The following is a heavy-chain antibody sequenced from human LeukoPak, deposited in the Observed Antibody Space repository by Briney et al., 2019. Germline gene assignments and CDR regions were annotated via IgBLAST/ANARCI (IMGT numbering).Heavy chain of an antibody. J-gene: IGHJ4*02. Sequence: SETLSLTCTVSGGSISSYYWSWIRQPAGKGLEWIGRIYTSGSTNYNPSLKSRVTMSVDTSKNQFSLKLSSVTAADTAVYYCARGYCSGGSCYPDYFDYWGQGTLVTVSS. V-gene: IGHV4-4*07. CDR3: ARGYCSGGSCYPDYFDY. D-gene: IGHD2-15*01. CDR1: GGSISSYY. CDR2: IYTSGST.